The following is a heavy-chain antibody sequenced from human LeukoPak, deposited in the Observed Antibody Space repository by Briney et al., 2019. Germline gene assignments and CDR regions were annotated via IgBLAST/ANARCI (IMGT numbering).Heavy chain of an antibody. J-gene: IGHJ6*02. CDR1: GFTFTSSA. CDR3: AADSSGWSRIKNYYYYGMDV. CDR2: IVVGSGNT. V-gene: IGHV1-58*02. D-gene: IGHD6-19*01. Sequence: SVNVSCKASGFTFTSSAMQWVRQARGQRLEWIGWIVVGSGNTNYAQKFQERVTITRDMSTSTAYMELSSLRSEDTAVYYCAADSSGWSRIKNYYYYGMDVWGQGTTVTVSS.